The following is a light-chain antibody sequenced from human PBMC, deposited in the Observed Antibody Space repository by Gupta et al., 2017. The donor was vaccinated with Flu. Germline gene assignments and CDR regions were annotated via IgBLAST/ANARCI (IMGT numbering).Light chain of an antibody. CDR1: SSNIGSNT. CDR3: AAWDDSLNGVV. V-gene: IGLV1-44*01. Sequence: QSVLTQPPSASGTPGQRVPISCSGSSSNIGSNTVNWYQQLPGTAPKLLIYSNNQRPSGVPDRFSGSKSGTSASLAISGFQSEDEADYYCAAWDDSLNGVVFGGGTKLTVL. J-gene: IGLJ2*01. CDR2: SNN.